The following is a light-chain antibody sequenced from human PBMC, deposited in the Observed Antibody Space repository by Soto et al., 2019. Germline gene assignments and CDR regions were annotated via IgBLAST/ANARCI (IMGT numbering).Light chain of an antibody. J-gene: IGKJ1*01. V-gene: IGKV1-17*01. CDR2: SAS. CDR1: QDIRIA. CDR3: LQHNSYPLT. Sequence: DIQMTQSPSSLSASVGDRVTITCRASQDIRIALGWYQQKPGKAPKRLIYSASSLQSGVPSRFSGSGSGTEFTLTISSLQPEDFATYYCLQHNSYPLTFGQGTKV.